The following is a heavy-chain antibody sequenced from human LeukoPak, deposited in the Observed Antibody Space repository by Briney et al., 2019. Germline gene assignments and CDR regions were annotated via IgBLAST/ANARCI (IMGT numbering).Heavy chain of an antibody. CDR3: ARDLDGYRSGNGA. D-gene: IGHD5-12*01. V-gene: IGHV3-74*01. CDR1: GFTFSNYW. Sequence: PGGSLRLSCAASGFTFSNYWMHWVRQAPGKGLVWVSRINIDGSSTDYADSVKGRFTISRDNAKNTLYLQMNSLRAEDTAVYYCARDLDGYRSGNGAWGQGTLVTVSS. CDR2: INIDGSST. J-gene: IGHJ5*02.